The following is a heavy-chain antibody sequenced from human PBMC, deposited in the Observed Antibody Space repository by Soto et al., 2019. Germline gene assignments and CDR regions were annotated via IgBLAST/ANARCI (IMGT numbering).Heavy chain of an antibody. V-gene: IGHV3-23*01. CDR3: AKDLYYGSGSYYAFDY. J-gene: IGHJ4*02. Sequence: GGSLRLSCAASGFTFSSYAMSWVRQAPGKGLEWVSALGGSGGTSYYADSMKGRFTISRDNSKNTLDLQMNSLRAEDTAVYYCAKDLYYGSGSYYAFDYWGQGTLVTVSS. D-gene: IGHD3-10*01. CDR2: LGGSGGTS. CDR1: GFTFSSYA.